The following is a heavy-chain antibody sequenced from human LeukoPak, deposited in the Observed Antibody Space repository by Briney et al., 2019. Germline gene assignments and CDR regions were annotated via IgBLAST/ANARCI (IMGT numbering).Heavy chain of an antibody. CDR1: GFSFSNYG. V-gene: IGHV3-30*02. D-gene: IGHD2-15*01. Sequence: GGSLRLSCAASGFSFSNYGMHWVRQAPGKGLEWVTFIRNDESNKYYADSVRGRFSISRDNSKNTLYLQMSSLRADDTAIYYCATPYIASLGGWVDYWGQGTLVTVSS. J-gene: IGHJ4*02. CDR2: IRNDESNK. CDR3: ATPYIASLGGWVDY.